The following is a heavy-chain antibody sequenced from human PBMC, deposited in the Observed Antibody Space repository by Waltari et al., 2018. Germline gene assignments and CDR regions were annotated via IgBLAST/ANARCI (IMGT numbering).Heavy chain of an antibody. CDR2: IYYSGST. V-gene: IGHV4-59*11. D-gene: IGHD2-21*01. CDR3: ARGGALLWWSGWFDP. J-gene: IGHJ5*02. CDR1: GGSLSSHY. Sequence: QVQLQESGPGLVKPSETLSLTCTVSGGSLSSHYWSWIRQPPGKGLEWIGYIYYSGSTNYNPSLKSRVTISVDTSKNQFSLKLSSVTAADTAVYYCARGGALLWWSGWFDPWGQGTLVTVSS.